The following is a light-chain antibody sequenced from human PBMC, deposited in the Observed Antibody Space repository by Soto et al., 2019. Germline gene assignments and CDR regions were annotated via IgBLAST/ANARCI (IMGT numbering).Light chain of an antibody. CDR3: NSYTSSSTYV. CDR2: EVS. Sequence: QSALTQPASVSGSPGQSITISCTGTSSDVGGYDYVSWYQQYPGKAPKVMIYEVSNRPSGVSNRFSGSKSDNTASLTISGLQAEDEADYYCNSYTSSSTYVFGTGTKLTVL. CDR1: SSDVGGYDY. V-gene: IGLV2-14*01. J-gene: IGLJ1*01.